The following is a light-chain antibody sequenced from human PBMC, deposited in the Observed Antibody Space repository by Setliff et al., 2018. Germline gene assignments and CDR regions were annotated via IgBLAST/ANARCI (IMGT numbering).Light chain of an antibody. CDR2: EVT. J-gene: IGLJ1*01. Sequence: QSVLTQPPSASGSPGQSVTISCTGTSSVVGGYNYVSWYQQHPGKAPKLMIYEVTKRPPGVPARFSGSKSGNTASLTISGLQTEDEADYYCTAYTSGTTEVFGNGTKVTVL. CDR1: SSVVGGYNY. CDR3: TAYTSGTTEV. V-gene: IGLV2-8*01.